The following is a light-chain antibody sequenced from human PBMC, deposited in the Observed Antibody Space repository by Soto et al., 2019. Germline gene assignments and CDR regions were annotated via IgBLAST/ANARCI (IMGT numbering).Light chain of an antibody. V-gene: IGKV3-20*01. CDR2: RAS. CDR1: QNLRTSY. Sequence: EIVSTQSPGTLSLYPGERGTLSCRASQNLRTSYLAWFQQKSGQAPRLLIDRASRRVTGIPDRFTDIGSGTEFTPTINRVEPEDVGVYFCQEYAGSLRTFGQGTTVDIK. CDR3: QEYAGSLRT. J-gene: IGKJ1*01.